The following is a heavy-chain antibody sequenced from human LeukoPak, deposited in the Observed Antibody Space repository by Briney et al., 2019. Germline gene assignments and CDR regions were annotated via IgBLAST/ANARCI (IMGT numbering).Heavy chain of an antibody. Sequence: ASVKVSCKVSGYTLTKLCMHWVRQAPGKGLEWRGGFDPEDGERIYAKKFQGRVTMTTDTSTNTAYMDLRRLRSDDTAVYYCARNWGAGHPINFDYWGQGTLVTVSS. D-gene: IGHD3-16*01. V-gene: IGHV1-24*01. J-gene: IGHJ4*02. CDR3: ARNWGAGHPINFDY. CDR1: GYTLTKLC. CDR2: FDPEDGER.